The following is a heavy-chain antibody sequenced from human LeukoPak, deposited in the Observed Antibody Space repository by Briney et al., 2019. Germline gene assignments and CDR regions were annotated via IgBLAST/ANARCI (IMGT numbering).Heavy chain of an antibody. D-gene: IGHD6-13*01. CDR3: ARDLGPRVFDY. J-gene: IGHJ4*02. V-gene: IGHV4-39*07. CDR2: SYYSGST. Sequence: PSETLSLTCSVFGASISSSNYYWAWIRQPPGKGLEWIGSSYYSGSTYYNPSLKSRVTISVDTSKNQFSLKLSSVTAADTAVYYCARDLGPRVFDYWGQGTLVTVSS. CDR1: GASISSSNYY.